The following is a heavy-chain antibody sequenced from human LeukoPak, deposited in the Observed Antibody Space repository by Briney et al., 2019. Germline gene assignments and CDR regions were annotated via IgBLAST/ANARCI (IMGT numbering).Heavy chain of an antibody. CDR3: ARLSMRGCSGGSCYSYCYYYYYMDV. CDR2: INHSGST. CDR1: GGSFSGYY. Sequence: PSETLSLTCAVYGGSFSGYYWSWIRQPPGKGLEWIGEINHSGSTNYNPSLKSRVTISVDTSKNQFSLKLSSVTAADTAVYYCARLSMRGCSGGSCYSYCYYYYYMDVWGKGTTVTISS. V-gene: IGHV4-34*01. D-gene: IGHD2-15*01. J-gene: IGHJ6*03.